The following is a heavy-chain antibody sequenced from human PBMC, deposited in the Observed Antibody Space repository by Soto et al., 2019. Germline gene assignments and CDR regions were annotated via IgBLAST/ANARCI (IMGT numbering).Heavy chain of an antibody. CDR1: GGSISGYY. J-gene: IGHJ4*02. Sequence: SETLSLTCTVSGGSISGYYWSWIRQPPGKGLEWIGYIYYSGSTNYNPSLKSRVTISVDTSKNQFSLKLSSVTAADTAVYYCARESSKGLFDYWGQGTLVTVSS. V-gene: IGHV4-59*01. CDR2: IYYSGST. CDR3: ARESSKGLFDY. D-gene: IGHD3-22*01.